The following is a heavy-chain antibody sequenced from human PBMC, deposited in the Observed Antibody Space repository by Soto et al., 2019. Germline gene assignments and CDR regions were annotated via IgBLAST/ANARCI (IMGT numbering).Heavy chain of an antibody. CDR1: GGSISSSSYY. D-gene: IGHD5-18*01. J-gene: IGHJ6*02. CDR2: IYYSGST. Sequence: SETLSLTCTVSGGSISSSSYYWGWIRQPPGKGLEWIGSIYYSGSTYYNPSLKSRVTISVDTSKNQISLKLSSVTAADTAVYFCARRGYSYGRYYYYVLDVWGQGTTVTVSS. V-gene: IGHV4-39*01. CDR3: ARRGYSYGRYYYYVLDV.